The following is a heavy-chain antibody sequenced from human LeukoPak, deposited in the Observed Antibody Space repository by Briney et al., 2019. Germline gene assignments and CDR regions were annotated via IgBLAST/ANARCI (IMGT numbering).Heavy chain of an antibody. CDR1: GGSISGSDYY. J-gene: IGHJ5*02. D-gene: IGHD6-13*01. V-gene: IGHV4-39*07. Sequence: SETLSLTCTVSGGSISGSDYYWGWVRQPPGKGLEWIGNFYHSGSTYYNSSLKSRLTMSVDPSKNQFSLKLTAVTAADTAVYYCARESPERGGYSSSWYEYNWFDPWGQGTLVTVSS. CDR3: ARESPERGGYSSSWYEYNWFDP. CDR2: FYHSGST.